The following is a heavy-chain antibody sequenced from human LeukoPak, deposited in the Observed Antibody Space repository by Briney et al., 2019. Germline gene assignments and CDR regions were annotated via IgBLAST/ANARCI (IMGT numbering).Heavy chain of an antibody. CDR3: AKLIIGSGYSRAGYFQH. CDR1: GFTFSSYA. V-gene: IGHV3-23*01. D-gene: IGHD3-22*01. Sequence: GGSLRLSCAASGFTFSSYAMSWVRQAPGKGLEWVSAISGSGGSTYYADSVKGRFTISRDNSKNTLYLQMNSLRAEDTAVYYCAKLIIGSGYSRAGYFQHWGQGTLVTVSS. CDR2: ISGSGGST. J-gene: IGHJ1*01.